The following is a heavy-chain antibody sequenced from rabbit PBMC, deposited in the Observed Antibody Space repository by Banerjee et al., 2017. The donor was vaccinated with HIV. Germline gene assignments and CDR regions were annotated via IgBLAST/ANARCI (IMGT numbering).Heavy chain of an antibody. D-gene: IGHD4-1*01. J-gene: IGHJ4*01. V-gene: IGHV1S45*01. CDR3: ARDLAGVTGWNFGL. Sequence: QEQLEESGGDLVKPEGSLTLTCTASGFSFSSSYWICWVRQAPGKGLEWIACIDAGGSGGTYYTTWAKGLFTISRTSSTTVTLQMTSLTAADTATYFCARDLAGVTGWNFGLWGPGTLVTVS. CDR1: GFSFSSSYW. CDR2: IDAGGSGGT.